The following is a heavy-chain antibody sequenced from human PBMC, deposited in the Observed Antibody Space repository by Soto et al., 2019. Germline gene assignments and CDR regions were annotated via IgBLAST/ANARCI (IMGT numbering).Heavy chain of an antibody. J-gene: IGHJ5*02. CDR3: ARGDPLTGYGT. V-gene: IGHV4-34*01. CDR2: ISHRGST. Sequence: QVQLQQWGAGLLKPSETLSLTCAVYGGSFSGYYWSWIRQPPGKGLEWIGEISHRGSTNYTPSLKRRVTISVDTSKNQFSLTLSSVTAADTAVYYCARGDPLTGYGTWSQGTLVTVSS. CDR1: GGSFSGYY. D-gene: IGHD3-9*01.